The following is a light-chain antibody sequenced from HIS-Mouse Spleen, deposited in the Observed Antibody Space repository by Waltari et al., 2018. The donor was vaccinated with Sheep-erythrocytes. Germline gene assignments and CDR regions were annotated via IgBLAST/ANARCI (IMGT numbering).Light chain of an antibody. V-gene: IGLV3-21*02. CDR1: HIGSKS. J-gene: IGLJ1*01. CDR2: DDS. Sequence: SYVLTQPPSVSVAPGQTARITCGGNHIGSKSVHWYQQKPGQAPVLVVYDDSDRPSGIPERFSGSNSGNTATLTISGLQAEDEADYYCCSYAGSYNHVFATGTKVTVL. CDR3: CSYAGSYNHV.